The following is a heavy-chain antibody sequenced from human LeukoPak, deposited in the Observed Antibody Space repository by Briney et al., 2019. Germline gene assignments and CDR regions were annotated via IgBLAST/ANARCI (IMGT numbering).Heavy chain of an antibody. CDR3: ARDLSYYDSSGNGAAFDI. Sequence: GGSLRLSCAASGFTFDDYGMSWVRQAPGKGLERVSGINWNGGSTGYADSVKGRFTISRDNAKNSLYLQMNSLRAEDTALYYCARDLSYYDSSGNGAAFDIWGQGTMVTVSS. CDR2: INWNGGST. D-gene: IGHD3-22*01. J-gene: IGHJ3*02. V-gene: IGHV3-20*04. CDR1: GFTFDDYG.